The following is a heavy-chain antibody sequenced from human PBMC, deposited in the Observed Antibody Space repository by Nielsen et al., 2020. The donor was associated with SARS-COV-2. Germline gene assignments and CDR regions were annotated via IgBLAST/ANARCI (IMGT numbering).Heavy chain of an antibody. Sequence: ASVKVSCKVSGYTLTELSMHWVRQAPGQGLEWMGIINPSGGSTSYAQKFQGRVTISGDTSKNQISLKVTSVTAADTAVYYCARHVEDFRSPYYDYWGQGILVTVSS. D-gene: IGHD2-15*01. CDR2: INPSGGST. CDR1: GYTLTELS. V-gene: IGHV1-46*01. J-gene: IGHJ4*02. CDR3: ARHVEDFRSPYYDY.